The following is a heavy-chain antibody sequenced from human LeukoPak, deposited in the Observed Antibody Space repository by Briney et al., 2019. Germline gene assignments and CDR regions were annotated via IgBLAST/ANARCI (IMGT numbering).Heavy chain of an antibody. Sequence: PGGSLRLSCAASGFTFSSCGMHWVRQAPGKGLEWVALISYDGSNEYYADSVKGRFTISRDNSKNTLYLQMNSLRAEDTAVYYCAKEIYGDPTGGRFQHWGQGTPVTVSS. D-gene: IGHD4-17*01. V-gene: IGHV3-30*18. J-gene: IGHJ1*01. CDR2: ISYDGSNE. CDR1: GFTFSSCG. CDR3: AKEIYGDPTGGRFQH.